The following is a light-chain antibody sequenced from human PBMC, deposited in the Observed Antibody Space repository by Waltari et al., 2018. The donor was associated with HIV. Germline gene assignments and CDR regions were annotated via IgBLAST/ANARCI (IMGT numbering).Light chain of an antibody. Sequence: EIVMTQAPATLSVSPGERDTLSCRNSQSVSSSLAWYQQHPAQAPRLLIYGASTRATGIPARFSGSGSGTDFTLTISSLQSEDSSVYYCQHYNNWPPIFPFGPGTKVDIK. CDR3: QHYNNWPPIFP. V-gene: IGKV3-15*01. CDR1: QSVSSS. CDR2: GAS. J-gene: IGKJ3*01.